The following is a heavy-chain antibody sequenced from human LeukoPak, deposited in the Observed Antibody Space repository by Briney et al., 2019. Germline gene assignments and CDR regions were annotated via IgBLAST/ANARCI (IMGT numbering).Heavy chain of an antibody. Sequence: PGGSLRLSCAASGFTFSTYGMHWVRQASGKGLEWVGRIRSKANSYATAYAASVKGRFTISRDDSKNTAYLQMNSLKTEDTAVYYCTRPDDYGDYWGQGTLVTVSS. V-gene: IGHV3-73*01. CDR1: GFTFSTYG. CDR2: IRSKANSYAT. J-gene: IGHJ4*02. CDR3: TRPDDYGDY.